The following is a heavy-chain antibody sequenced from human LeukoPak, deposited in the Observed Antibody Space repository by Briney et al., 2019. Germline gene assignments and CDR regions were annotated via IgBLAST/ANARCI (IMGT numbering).Heavy chain of an antibody. CDR3: ARVPSSEGSPDYYFDY. Sequence: SETLSLTCTVSGGSISSSSYYWGWIRQPPGKGLEWIGSIYYSGSTYYNPSLKSRVTISVDTSKNQFSLKLSSVTAADTAVYYCARVPSSEGSPDYYFDYWGQGTLVTVSS. V-gene: IGHV4-39*07. CDR2: IYYSGST. J-gene: IGHJ4*02. D-gene: IGHD1-14*01. CDR1: GGSISSSSYY.